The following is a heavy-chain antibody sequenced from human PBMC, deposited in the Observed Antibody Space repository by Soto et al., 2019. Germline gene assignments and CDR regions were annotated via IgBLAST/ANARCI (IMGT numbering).Heavy chain of an antibody. J-gene: IGHJ5*02. CDR2: INVYNGNT. Sequence: ASVKVSCKASGYTFTNYGISWVRQAPGQGLEWMGWINVYNGNTKYAQKVQGRATVTTDTSTSTAYMELRSMRSDDTAVYYCARGVGSGSYYNQYNWFDPWGQGTLVSVSS. D-gene: IGHD3-10*01. CDR1: GYTFTNYG. V-gene: IGHV1-18*01. CDR3: ARGVGSGSYYNQYNWFDP.